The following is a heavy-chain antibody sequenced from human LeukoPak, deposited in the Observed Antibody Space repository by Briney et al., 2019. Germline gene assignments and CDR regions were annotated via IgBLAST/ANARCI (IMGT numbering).Heavy chain of an antibody. CDR1: GFTFSSYG. Sequence: PGGSLRLSCAASGFTFSSYGMSWVRQAPGKGLEWVSAISGSGGSTYYADSVKGRFTISRDNSKNTLYLQMNSLRAEDTAVYYCAKDQHSYYYDSSGYAYWGQGTLVTVSS. V-gene: IGHV3-23*01. CDR3: AKDQHSYYYDSSGYAY. D-gene: IGHD3-22*01. J-gene: IGHJ4*02. CDR2: ISGSGGST.